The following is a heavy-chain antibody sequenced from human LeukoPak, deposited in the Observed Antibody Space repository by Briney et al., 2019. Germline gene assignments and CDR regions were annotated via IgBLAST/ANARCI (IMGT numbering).Heavy chain of an antibody. CDR3: ARGETTMALSPFDY. J-gene: IGHJ4*02. V-gene: IGHV3-53*01. CDR2: IYSGDIT. Sequence: PGESLRLSCVASGFTVSSNYMSWVRQAPGKGLEWVSVIYSGDITYYADSVKGRFTISRDNSKNTLYLQMSNLRAEDTAVYYCARGETTMALSPFDYWGQGTLVTVSS. CDR1: GFTVSSNY. D-gene: IGHD4/OR15-4a*01.